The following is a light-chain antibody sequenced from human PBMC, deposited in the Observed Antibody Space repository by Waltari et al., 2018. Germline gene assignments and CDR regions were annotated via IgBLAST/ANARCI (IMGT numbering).Light chain of an antibody. V-gene: IGKV3-20*01. CDR1: RSDSSSY. CDR3: QQYATSPYT. Sequence: EIVLTQSPGTLSLSPGERATLSCSPSRSDSSSYLAWYQQKPGQAPRLLIYGASSRATGIPDRFSGSGSGTDFTLTINRLGPEDFAVYYCQQYATSPYTFGQGTKLEIK. CDR2: GAS. J-gene: IGKJ2*01.